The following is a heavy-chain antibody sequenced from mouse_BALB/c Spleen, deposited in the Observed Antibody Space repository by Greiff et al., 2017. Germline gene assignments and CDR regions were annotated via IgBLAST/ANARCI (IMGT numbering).Heavy chain of an antibody. V-gene: IGHV3-6*02. CDR2: ISYDGSN. D-gene: IGHD3-2*01. CDR1: GYSITSGYY. J-gene: IGHJ3*01. Sequence: EVQLQQSGPGLVKPSQSLSLTCSVTGYSITSGYYWNWIRQFPGNKLEWMGYISYDGSNNYNPSLKNRISITRDTSKNQFFLKLNSVTTEDTATYYCAREGDSSGYFAYWGQGTLVTVSA. CDR3: AREGDSSGYFAY.